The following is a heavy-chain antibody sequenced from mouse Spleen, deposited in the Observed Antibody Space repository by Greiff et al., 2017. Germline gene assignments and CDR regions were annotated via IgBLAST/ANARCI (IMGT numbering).Heavy chain of an antibody. CDR1: GYAFSSSW. CDR2: IYPGDGDT. V-gene: IGHV1-82*01. J-gene: IGHJ2*01. D-gene: IGHD1-1*01. CDR3: ARGSTTVVAYYFDY. Sequence: VQLQQSGPELVKPGASVKISCKASGYAFSSSWMNWVKQRPGKGLEWIGRIYPGDGDTNYNGKFKGKATLTADKSSSTAYMQLSSLTSEDSAVYFCARGSTTVVAYYFDYWGQGTTLTVSS.